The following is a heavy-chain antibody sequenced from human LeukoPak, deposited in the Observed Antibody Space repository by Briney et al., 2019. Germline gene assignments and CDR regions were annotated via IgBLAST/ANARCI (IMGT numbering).Heavy chain of an antibody. J-gene: IGHJ4*02. D-gene: IGHD2/OR15-2a*01. V-gene: IGHV1-2*02. Sequence: ASVKVSCKASGYTFTAYYMHWVRQAPGQGLEWMGWLNPNSGGTNYAQKFQGRVTLTRDTSITTAYMELSRLRSDDTAVYFCARALMSTRFTFDSWGQGTLVTVSS. CDR1: GYTFTAYY. CDR3: ARALMSTRFTFDS. CDR2: LNPNSGGT.